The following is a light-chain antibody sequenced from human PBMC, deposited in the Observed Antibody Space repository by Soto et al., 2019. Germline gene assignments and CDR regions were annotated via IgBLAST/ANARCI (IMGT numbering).Light chain of an antibody. V-gene: IGLV2-23*02. J-gene: IGLJ2*01. CDR1: SSGIGTFNL. Sequence: QSVLTQPASVSGSPGQSIAISYTGNSSGIGTFNLVSWYQQHPGRAPKLIIYEVNKRPSGISSRFSASKSGNTASLTISGLQADDEADYYCYSFAGFNTQFGGGTKLTVL. CDR3: YSFAGFNTQ. CDR2: EVN.